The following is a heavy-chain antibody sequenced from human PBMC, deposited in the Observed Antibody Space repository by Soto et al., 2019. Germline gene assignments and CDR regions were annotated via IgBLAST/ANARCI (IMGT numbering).Heavy chain of an antibody. CDR2: ISGSGGST. Sequence: GGARRLSWAASGFTFSSYGMSWVRQAPGKGLEWVSAISGSGGSTYYADSVKGRFTISRDNSKNTLYLQMNSLRAEDTAVYYCAKDRSGYDGGMDVWGQGTTVTVSS. CDR1: GFTFSSYG. D-gene: IGHD5-12*01. CDR3: AKDRSGYDGGMDV. J-gene: IGHJ6*02. V-gene: IGHV3-23*01.